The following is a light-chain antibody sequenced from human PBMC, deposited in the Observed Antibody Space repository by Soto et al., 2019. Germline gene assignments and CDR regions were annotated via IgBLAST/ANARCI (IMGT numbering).Light chain of an antibody. Sequence: QSVLAQPASVSGAPGQSIAISCSGSSSDLGIYNYVSWYQQHPGKVPKLIIFEVTNRPSGVSNRFSGSKSGNTASLTISGLQAEDEADYYCSSYTPSSTRGFGTGTKVAGL. V-gene: IGLV2-14*01. CDR2: EVT. CDR3: SSYTPSSTRG. J-gene: IGLJ1*01. CDR1: SSDLGIYNY.